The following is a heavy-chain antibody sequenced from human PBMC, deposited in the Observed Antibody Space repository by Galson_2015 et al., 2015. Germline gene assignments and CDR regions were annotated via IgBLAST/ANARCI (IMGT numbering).Heavy chain of an antibody. CDR3: TTGTVTTPILPGY. D-gene: IGHD3-9*01. CDR2: IKSKTDGGTT. Sequence: SLRLSCAASGFTFSNAWMSWVRQAPGKGLEWVDRIKSKTDGGTTDYAAPVKGRFTISRDDSKNTLYLQMNSLKTEDTAVYYCTTGTVTTPILPGYWGQGTLVTVSS. J-gene: IGHJ4*02. V-gene: IGHV3-15*01. CDR1: GFTFSNAW.